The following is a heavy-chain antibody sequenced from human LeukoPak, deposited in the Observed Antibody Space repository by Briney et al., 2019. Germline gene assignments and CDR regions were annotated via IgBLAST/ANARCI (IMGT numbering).Heavy chain of an antibody. D-gene: IGHD2-15*01. CDR3: SRPMNDVHGRPFDF. Sequence: GESLKISCKTAGYSFSSYWIGWVRQMPGKGLEWMGVIYPGDSDTRYSPSFQGQVTISADKSITTAYLQWSSLKTSDTAMYYCSRPMNDVHGRPFDFWGRGTLVTVSS. CDR1: GYSFSSYW. V-gene: IGHV5-51*01. J-gene: IGHJ4*02. CDR2: IYPGDSDT.